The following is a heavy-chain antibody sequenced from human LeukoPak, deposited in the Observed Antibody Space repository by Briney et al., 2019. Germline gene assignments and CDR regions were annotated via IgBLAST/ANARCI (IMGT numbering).Heavy chain of an antibody. D-gene: IGHD2-2*01. V-gene: IGHV3-72*01. CDR3: ARGEVGYCSRTTCYGFDH. Sequence: PGGSLRLSCRASGFTFSEHYMDWVGQAPGKGLEWVGRRRNKANSHTTEYAASVKGRFTISRDDSKNPLYLQMNSRKTEDTAVYYCARGEVGYCSRTTCYGFDHWGQGSLVTVSS. CDR2: RRNKANSHTT. CDR1: GFTFSEHY. J-gene: IGHJ4*02.